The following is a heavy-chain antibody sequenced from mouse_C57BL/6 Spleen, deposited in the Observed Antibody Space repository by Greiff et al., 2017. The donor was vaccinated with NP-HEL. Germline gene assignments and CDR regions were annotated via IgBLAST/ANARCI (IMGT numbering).Heavy chain of an antibody. CDR1: GYTFTSYW. CDR2: IHPNSGST. D-gene: IGHD2-3*01. Sequence: QVQLQQSGAELVKPGASVKLSCKASGYTFTSYWMHWVKQRPGQGLEWIGMIHPNSGSTNYNEKFKSKATLTVDKSSSTAYMQLSSLTSEDSAVYACALIYDGFYFDYWGQGTTLTVSS. V-gene: IGHV1-64*01. CDR3: ALIYDGFYFDY. J-gene: IGHJ2*01.